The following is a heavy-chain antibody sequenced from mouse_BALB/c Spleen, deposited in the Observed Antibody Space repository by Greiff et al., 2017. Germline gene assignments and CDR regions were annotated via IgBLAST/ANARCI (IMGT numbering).Heavy chain of an antibody. CDR2: ISSGSSTI. J-gene: IGHJ2*01. CDR3: ERGARYDIDY. Sequence: EVQLVESGGGLVQPGGSRKLSCAASGFTFSSFGMHWVRQAPEKGLEWVAYISSGSSTIYYADTVKGRITIARDNPKTTLFLQMTSLRSEDAAMYYCERGARYDIDYWGQGTTVTVSS. V-gene: IGHV5-17*02. D-gene: IGHD2-14*01. CDR1: GFTFSSFG.